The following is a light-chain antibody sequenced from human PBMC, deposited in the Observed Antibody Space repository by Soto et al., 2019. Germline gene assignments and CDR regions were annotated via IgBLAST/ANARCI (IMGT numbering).Light chain of an antibody. V-gene: IGKV3-15*01. CDR2: DAS. CDR1: HSVSSN. J-gene: IGKJ5*01. Sequence: EIVMTQSPATLSVSPGERATLSCRASHSVSSNLAWYQQRPGQAPRLLISDASTRASGIPARFSGSGSGTDFTLTISRLEPEDFAMYYCHQYGSSPPVTFGQGTRLEIK. CDR3: HQYGSSPPVT.